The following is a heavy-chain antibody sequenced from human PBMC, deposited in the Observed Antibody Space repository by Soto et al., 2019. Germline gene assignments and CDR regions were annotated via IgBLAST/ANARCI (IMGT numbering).Heavy chain of an antibody. J-gene: IGHJ6*02. V-gene: IGHV1-69*01. CDR2: IIPFLGAS. CDR1: GGTFSTSA. D-gene: IGHD2-2*02. Sequence: QVQLVQSGAEVKKPGSSVKVSCKASGGTFSTSALSWVRQAPGQGLEWMGGIIPFLGASTYAQKFQDRVTINADESTSTATMELGSLRSEDTAVYYCAREPCSTMSCHNSDYYSGMDVWAQGTAVTTSS. CDR3: AREPCSTMSCHNSDYYSGMDV.